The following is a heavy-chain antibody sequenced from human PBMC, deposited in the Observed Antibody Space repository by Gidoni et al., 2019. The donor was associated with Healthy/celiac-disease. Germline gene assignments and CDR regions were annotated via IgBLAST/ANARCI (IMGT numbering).Heavy chain of an antibody. CDR1: GFTFDDYA. V-gene: IGHV3-43*02. CDR2: ISGDGGST. CDR3: AKDRVITFGGVIVIPRYYYYGMDV. J-gene: IGHJ6*02. Sequence: EVQLVESGGGVVQPGGSLRLSCAASGFTFDDYAMHWVRQPPGKGLEWVSLISGDGGSTYYADSVKGRFTISRDNSKNSLYLQMNSLRTEDTALYYCAKDRVITFGGVIVIPRYYYYGMDVWGQGTTVTVSS. D-gene: IGHD3-16*02.